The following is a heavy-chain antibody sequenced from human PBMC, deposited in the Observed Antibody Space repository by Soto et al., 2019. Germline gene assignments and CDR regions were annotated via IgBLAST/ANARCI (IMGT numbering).Heavy chain of an antibody. V-gene: IGHV1-18*01. CDR1: GYTFTSYG. D-gene: IGHD3-22*01. CDR2: ISAYNGNT. Sequence: ASVKVSCKASGYTFTSYGISWVRQAPGQGLEWMGWISAYNGNTNYAQKLQGRVTMATDTSTSTAYMELRSLRSDDTAVYYCARTRDYYDSSGYVNWGQGTLVTVSS. CDR3: ARTRDYYDSSGYVN. J-gene: IGHJ4*02.